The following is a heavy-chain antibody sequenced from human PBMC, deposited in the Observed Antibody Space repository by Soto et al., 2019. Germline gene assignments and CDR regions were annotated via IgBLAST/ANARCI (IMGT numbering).Heavy chain of an antibody. CDR2: IYHSGST. CDR3: ARRGGGVVLTATTPFDY. Sequence: QVPLQESGPGLVRTSGTLSLTCTVSSGSISTANWWSWVRQPPGRGLEWIGEIYHSGSTNYNLSLKSRVTLSVDKSTNQFPLRLSSVTAADTAMYYCARRGGGVVLTATTPFDYWGQGTLVTVSS. D-gene: IGHD2-21*02. J-gene: IGHJ4*02. CDR1: SGSISTANW. V-gene: IGHV4-4*02.